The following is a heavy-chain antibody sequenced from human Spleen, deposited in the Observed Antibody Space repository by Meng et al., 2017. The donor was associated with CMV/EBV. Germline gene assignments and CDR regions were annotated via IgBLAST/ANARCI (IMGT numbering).Heavy chain of an antibody. J-gene: IGHJ4*02. CDR2: ISGSGGST. D-gene: IGHD4-17*01. Sequence: GESLKISCAASGFTFSDHYMDWVRQAPGKGLEWVSTISGSGGSTYYADSVKGRFTISRDNSQNTLYLQMNSLRAEDTAIYYCARALDHDYHDYYFDLWGQGTLVTVSS. V-gene: IGHV3-23*01. CDR3: ARALDHDYHDYYFDL. CDR1: GFTFSDHY.